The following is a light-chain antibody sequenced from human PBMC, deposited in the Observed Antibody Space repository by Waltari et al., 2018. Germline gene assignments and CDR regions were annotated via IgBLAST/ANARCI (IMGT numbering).Light chain of an antibody. CDR3: MQITQFPWT. CDR1: PPPPHDDGHTY. CDR2: QIS. J-gene: IGKJ1*01. V-gene: IGKV2-24*01. Sequence: IVMTQTPLSSPVTLEPPASIPCRSSPPPPHDDGHTYLSWPQHGPGQPPRLLIYQISNRCAGVLDRCSGSGAGTDVILKISRVETEDVGVYYCMQITQFPWTFGQGTKVEIK.